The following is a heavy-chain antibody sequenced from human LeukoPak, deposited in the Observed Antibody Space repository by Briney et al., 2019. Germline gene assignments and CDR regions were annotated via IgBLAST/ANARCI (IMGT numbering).Heavy chain of an antibody. J-gene: IGHJ4*02. Sequence: GGSLRLSCAASGFTVSSNYMSWVRQAPGKGLEWVSVIYIGGSTYHADSVKGRFTISRDNSKNTLCLQMNSLRAEDTAVYYCARSQKGWSYGYLEYWGQGTLVTVSS. V-gene: IGHV3-53*05. CDR3: ARSQKGWSYGYLEY. D-gene: IGHD3-16*01. CDR1: GFTVSSNY. CDR2: IYIGGST.